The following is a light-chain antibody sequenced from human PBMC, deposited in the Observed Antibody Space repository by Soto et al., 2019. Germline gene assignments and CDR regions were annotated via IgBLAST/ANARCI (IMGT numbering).Light chain of an antibody. CDR3: SSYTSSSTWV. Sequence: QSVLTQPASVSGSPGQSITISCTGTSSGVGGYNYVSWYQHHPGKAPKLMMYDVSNRPSGVSNRFSGSKSGNTASLTISGLQAEDESDYYCSSYTSSSTWVFGGGTKVTVL. V-gene: IGLV2-14*03. CDR1: SSGVGGYNY. J-gene: IGLJ3*02. CDR2: DVS.